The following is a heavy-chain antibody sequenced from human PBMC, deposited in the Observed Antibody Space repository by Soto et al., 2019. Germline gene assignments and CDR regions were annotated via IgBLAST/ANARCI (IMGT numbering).Heavy chain of an antibody. D-gene: IGHD3-3*01. Sequence: SETLSLTCTVSGGSISSNNYYWGWIRQPPGKGLEWIGSLCYSGSTYYNPSLKSRVTISVDTSKNQFSLRLSSVTAADTAVYYCARHLSLTFWSGYPFDYWGQGALVTVSS. V-gene: IGHV4-39*01. CDR2: LCYSGST. J-gene: IGHJ4*02. CDR1: GGSISSNNYY. CDR3: ARHLSLTFWSGYPFDY.